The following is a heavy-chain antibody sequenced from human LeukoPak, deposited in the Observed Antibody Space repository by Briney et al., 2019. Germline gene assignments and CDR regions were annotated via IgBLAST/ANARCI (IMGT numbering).Heavy chain of an antibody. Sequence: GGSLRLSCAASGFTVSSNYMSWVRQAPGKGLEWVSVIYSGGSTYYADSVKGRFTISRDNSKNTLYLQMNSLRAEDTAVYYCAKDGGGTTGTTGFGYWGQGTLVTVSS. J-gene: IGHJ4*02. CDR1: GFTVSSNY. D-gene: IGHD1-1*01. V-gene: IGHV3-66*02. CDR2: IYSGGST. CDR3: AKDGGGTTGTTGFGY.